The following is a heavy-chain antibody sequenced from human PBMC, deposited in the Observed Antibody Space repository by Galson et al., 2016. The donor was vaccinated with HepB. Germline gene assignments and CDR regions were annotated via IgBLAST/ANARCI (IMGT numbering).Heavy chain of an antibody. CDR2: ITNIGGNT. D-gene: IGHD2-21*02. J-gene: IGHJ4*02. CDR1: GFTFGNYV. Sequence: SLRLSCAASGFTFGNYVMRWVRQAPGKGLEWVSSITNIGGNTYYADSVKGRFTISRDNSKNTLYLQMSSLRAEDTALYYCAKVDCGGDCKRFDYWGQGTLVTVSS. V-gene: IGHV3-23*01. CDR3: AKVDCGGDCKRFDY.